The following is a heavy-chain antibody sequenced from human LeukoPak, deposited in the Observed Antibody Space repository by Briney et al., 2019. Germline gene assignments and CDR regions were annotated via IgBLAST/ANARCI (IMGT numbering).Heavy chain of an antibody. CDR1: GVSVSSGSYY. V-gene: IGHV4-61*01. J-gene: IGHJ4*02. Sequence: SETLSLTCTVSGVSVSSGSYYWSWLRQPPGKGLEWIGYIYYSGSTNYNPSLKSRVTISVDTSKNQFSLKLSSVTAADTAVYYCARIQWLVRFDYWGQGTLVTVSS. CDR2: IYYSGST. CDR3: ARIQWLVRFDY. D-gene: IGHD6-19*01.